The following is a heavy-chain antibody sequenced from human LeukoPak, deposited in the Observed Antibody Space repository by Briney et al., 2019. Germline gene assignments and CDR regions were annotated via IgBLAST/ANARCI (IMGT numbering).Heavy chain of an antibody. CDR2: ISSSGSTI. Sequence: GGSLRLSCAASGFTFSSYEMNWVRQAPGKGREWVSYISSSGSTIYYADSVKGRFTISRDNAKNSVYLQMNRLRAEDTAVYYCARATRGVASNFDYWGQGTLVTVSS. CDR1: GFTFSSYE. CDR3: ARATRGVASNFDY. D-gene: IGHD2-15*01. J-gene: IGHJ4*02. V-gene: IGHV3-48*03.